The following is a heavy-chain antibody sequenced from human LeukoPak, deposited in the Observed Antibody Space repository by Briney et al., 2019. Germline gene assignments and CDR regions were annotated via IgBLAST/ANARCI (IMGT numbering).Heavy chain of an antibody. D-gene: IGHD3-3*01. CDR1: GFTVSSYY. V-gene: IGHV4-59*02. CDR3: AGTYYDFWSNWFDP. Sequence: GSLRLSCAASGFTVSSYYWSWIRQPPGKGLEWIGYIYYSGSTNYNPSLKSRVTISVDTSKNQFSLKLSSVTAADTAVYYCAGTYYDFWSNWFDPWGQGTLVTVSS. J-gene: IGHJ5*02. CDR2: IYYSGST.